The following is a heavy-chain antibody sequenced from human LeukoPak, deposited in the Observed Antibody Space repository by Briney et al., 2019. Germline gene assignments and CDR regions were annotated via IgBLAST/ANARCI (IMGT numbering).Heavy chain of an antibody. D-gene: IGHD5-18*01. CDR1: GFTFSSYG. J-gene: IGHJ6*03. V-gene: IGHV3-33*06. Sequence: PGRSLRLSCAASGFTFSSYGMHWVRQAPGKGLEWVAVICHDGSNKYYADSVKGRFTISRDNSKNTLYLQMNSLRAEDTAVYYCAKDTAMVSYYYYYMDVWGKGTTVTVSS. CDR3: AKDTAMVSYYYYYMDV. CDR2: ICHDGSNK.